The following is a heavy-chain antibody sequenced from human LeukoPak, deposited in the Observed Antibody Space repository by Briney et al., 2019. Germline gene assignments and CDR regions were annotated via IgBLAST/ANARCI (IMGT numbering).Heavy chain of an antibody. CDR3: AREPVVPAAINAFDI. D-gene: IGHD2-2*01. Sequence: ASVKVSCKASGGTFSSYAISWVRQAPGQGLEWMGGIIPIFGTANYAQKFQGRVTITADESTSTAYMELSSLRSEDTAVYYCAREPVVPAAINAFDIWGQGTMVTVSS. CDR1: GGTFSSYA. V-gene: IGHV1-69*01. CDR2: IIPIFGTA. J-gene: IGHJ3*02.